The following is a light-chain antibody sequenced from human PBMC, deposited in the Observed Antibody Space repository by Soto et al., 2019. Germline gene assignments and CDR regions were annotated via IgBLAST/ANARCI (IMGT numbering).Light chain of an antibody. J-gene: IGKJ1*01. CDR2: AAS. CDR1: QGISNY. V-gene: IGKV1-27*01. CDR3: QNYNSVPWT. Sequence: DIQMTQSPSSLSTSIGDRVTITCRASQGISNYLAWYQQKPGKSPRLLIYAASTLQSGVPSRFSGSGSGTDFTLTISSLQPEDVATFYCQNYNSVPWTFGQGTKVDI.